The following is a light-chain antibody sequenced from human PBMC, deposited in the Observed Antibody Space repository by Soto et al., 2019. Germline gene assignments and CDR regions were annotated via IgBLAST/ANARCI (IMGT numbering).Light chain of an antibody. V-gene: IGKV1-39*01. Sequence: DIQMTQSPSSLSTSVGDRVTITCRASQGISTFLNCYQQKPGKAPRLLIYAASRLQSGVPARFSGSGAETDFTLTITSLQPEDFGIYYCQQSYATVRTFGGGTKVDIK. CDR1: QGISTF. CDR2: AAS. CDR3: QQSYATVRT. J-gene: IGKJ4*01.